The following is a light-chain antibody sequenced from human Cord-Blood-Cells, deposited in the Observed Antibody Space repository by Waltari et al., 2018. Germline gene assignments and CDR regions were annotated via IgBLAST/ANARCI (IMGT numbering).Light chain of an antibody. Sequence: QYALTQTASVSGLPGQSLTHPRPGTRNDGGGYKYVPWSQPHPGKAPKLMIYDVSNRPSGVSNRFSGSKSGNTASLTISGLQAEDEADYYCSSYTSSSTWVFGGGTKLTVL. V-gene: IGLV2-14*03. J-gene: IGLJ3*02. CDR1: RNDGGGYKY. CDR2: DVS. CDR3: SSYTSSSTWV.